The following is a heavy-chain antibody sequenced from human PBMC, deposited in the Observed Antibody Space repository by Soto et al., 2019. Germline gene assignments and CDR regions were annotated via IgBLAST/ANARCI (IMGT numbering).Heavy chain of an antibody. V-gene: IGHV3-11*01. D-gene: IGHD2-15*01. CDR1: GFTFSDYY. Sequence: VGSLRLSCAASGFTFSDYYMSWIRQAPGKGLEWVPYISSSGSTIYYADSVKGRFTISRDNAKNSLYLQMNSLRAEDTAVYYCARGPYCSGGSCTFDYWGQGTLVTVSS. CDR2: ISSSGSTI. CDR3: ARGPYCSGGSCTFDY. J-gene: IGHJ4*02.